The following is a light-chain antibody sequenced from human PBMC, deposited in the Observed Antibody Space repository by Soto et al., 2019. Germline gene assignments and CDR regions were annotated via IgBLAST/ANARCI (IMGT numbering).Light chain of an antibody. CDR3: SSYAGSKGV. J-gene: IGLJ2*01. V-gene: IGLV2-8*01. Sequence: QSALTQPPSASGSPGQSVTISCTGTSSDVGGYNYVSWYQQHPGKAPTLMIYEVSKRPSGVPDRFSGSKSGNTASLTVSGLHAEDEADYYCSSYAGSKGVFGGGTKVTVL. CDR2: EVS. CDR1: SSDVGGYNY.